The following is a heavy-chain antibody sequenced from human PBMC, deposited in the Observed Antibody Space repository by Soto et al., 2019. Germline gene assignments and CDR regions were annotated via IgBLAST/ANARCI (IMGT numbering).Heavy chain of an antibody. CDR2: ISSSSSYI. D-gene: IGHD2-15*01. CDR1: GFTFISYS. V-gene: IGHV3-21*01. Sequence: PGGSLRLSCAASGFTFISYSMNWVRQAPGKGLEWVSSISSSSSYIYYADPVKGRFTISRDNAKNSLYLQMNSLRAEDTAVYYCAREEYCSGGSCYYLHAFDIWGQGTMVTVSS. CDR3: AREEYCSGGSCYYLHAFDI. J-gene: IGHJ3*02.